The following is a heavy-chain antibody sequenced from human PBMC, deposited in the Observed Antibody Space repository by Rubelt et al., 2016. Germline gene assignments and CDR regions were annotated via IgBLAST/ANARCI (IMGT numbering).Heavy chain of an antibody. CDR2: INPSGGST. V-gene: IGHV1-46*01. Sequence: QVQLVQSGAEVKKPGASVKVSCKASGYTFTSYYMHWVRQAPGQGLEWMGIINPSGGSTSYARTFQGWVTMPRDTSIRTAYMGPRRLRSADTAVYYCARGSWFRGAFDIWGQGTMVTVSS. CDR3: ARGSWFRGAFDI. CDR1: GYTFTSYY. J-gene: IGHJ3*02. D-gene: IGHD6-13*01.